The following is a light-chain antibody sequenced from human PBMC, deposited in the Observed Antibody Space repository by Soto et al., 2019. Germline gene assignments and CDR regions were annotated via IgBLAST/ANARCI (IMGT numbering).Light chain of an antibody. V-gene: IGKV3D-15*01. CDR2: GAS. J-gene: IGKJ2*01. Sequence: EIVMTQSPATLSVSPGERATLSCRASQSVSSNLAWYQQKPGQAPRLLIYGASTRATGIPARFSGSGSGTEFTLTISCLQSEDCAVCYCQQYNNWPPYTFGEGTKLEIK. CDR1: QSVSSN. CDR3: QQYNNWPPYT.